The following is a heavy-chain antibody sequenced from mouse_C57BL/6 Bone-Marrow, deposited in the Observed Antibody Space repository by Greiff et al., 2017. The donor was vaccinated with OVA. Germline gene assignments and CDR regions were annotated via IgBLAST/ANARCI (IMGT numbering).Heavy chain of an antibody. V-gene: IGHV1-66*01. CDR1: GFNIKDDY. CDR2: IYPGSGNT. CDR3: ARVYKGWFAY. Sequence: QVQLQQSGAELVRPGASVKLSCTASGFNIKDDYMHWVKQRPEQGLEWIGWIYPGSGNTKYNEKFKGKATLTADTSSSTAYMQLSSLTSEDSAVYYCARVYKGWFAYWGQGTLVTVSA. D-gene: IGHD1-1*01. J-gene: IGHJ3*01.